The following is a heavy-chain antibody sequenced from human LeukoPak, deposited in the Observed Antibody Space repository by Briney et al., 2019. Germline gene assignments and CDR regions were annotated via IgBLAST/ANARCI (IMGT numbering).Heavy chain of an antibody. D-gene: IGHD3-3*01. Sequence: ASVKVSCKASGYTFTSYDINWVRQATGQGLEWMGWMNPNSGNTGYAQKFQGRVTITRNTSISTAYMELSSLRSEDTAVYYCARASWLRFLEWLSGGFDYWGQGTLVTVSS. CDR3: ARASWLRFLEWLSGGFDY. V-gene: IGHV1-8*03. CDR1: GYTFTSYD. J-gene: IGHJ4*02. CDR2: MNPNSGNT.